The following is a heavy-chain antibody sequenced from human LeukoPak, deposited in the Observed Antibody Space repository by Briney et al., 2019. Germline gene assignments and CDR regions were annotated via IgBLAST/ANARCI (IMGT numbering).Heavy chain of an antibody. CDR2: IRYDGSDK. CDR1: GFTFSTFG. J-gene: IGHJ4*02. D-gene: IGHD3-10*01. CDR3: AKDGGRGVLDY. V-gene: IGHV3-30*02. Sequence: GGSLRLSCAASGFTFSTFGMHWVRQAPGKGLEWVTFIRYDGSDKYYTDFVKGRFTISRDNSRNILFLQMNSLRTEDTAVCYCAKDGGRGVLDYWGQGTLVTVSS.